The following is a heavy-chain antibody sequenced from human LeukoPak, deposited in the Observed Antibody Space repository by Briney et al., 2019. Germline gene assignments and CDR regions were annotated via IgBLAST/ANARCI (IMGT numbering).Heavy chain of an antibody. J-gene: IGHJ2*01. CDR1: GGSFSGYY. CDR2: INHSGST. V-gene: IGHV4-34*01. CDR3: ARGRTRGRYFDL. Sequence: SETLSLTCAVYGGSFSGYYWSWIRQPPGKGLEWIGEINHSGSTNYNPSLKSRVTISVDTSKNQFSLKLSSVTAADTAVYYCARGRTRGRYFDLWGRGTLVTVSS. D-gene: IGHD2-2*01.